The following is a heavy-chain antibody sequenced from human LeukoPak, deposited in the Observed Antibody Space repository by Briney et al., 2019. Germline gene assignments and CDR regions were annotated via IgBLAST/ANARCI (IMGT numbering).Heavy chain of an antibody. J-gene: IGHJ4*02. CDR1: GFTFSSYE. Sequence: GGSLRLSCAASGFTFSSYEMNWVRQAPGKGLEWVSYISSSGSTIYYADSVKGRFTISRDNARNSLSLQMTSPRAEDTAVYYCARDEGRKWELLGREGFWGQGTLVTVSS. CDR3: ARDEGRKWELLGREGF. D-gene: IGHD1-26*01. CDR2: ISSSGSTI. V-gene: IGHV3-48*03.